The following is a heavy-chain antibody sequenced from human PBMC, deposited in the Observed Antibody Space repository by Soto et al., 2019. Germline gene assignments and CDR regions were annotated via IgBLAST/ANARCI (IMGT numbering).Heavy chain of an antibody. CDR2: IIPIFGTA. J-gene: IGHJ6*02. CDR1: GGTFSSYA. Sequence: GASVKVSCKASGGTFSSYAISWVRQAPGQGLEWMGGIIPIFGTANYAQKFQGRVAITADESTSTAYMELSSLRSEDTAVYYCARHPGGRGYYYGMDGWGQGTTVTVSS. D-gene: IGHD2-15*01. V-gene: IGHV1-69*13. CDR3: ARHPGGRGYYYGMDG.